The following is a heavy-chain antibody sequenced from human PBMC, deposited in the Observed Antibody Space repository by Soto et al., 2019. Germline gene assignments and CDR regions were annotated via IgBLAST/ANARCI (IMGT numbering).Heavy chain of an antibody. CDR3: ARAQYYKILTGYIIHYYFDY. J-gene: IGHJ4*02. CDR2: INPNSGGT. CDR1: GYTFTGYY. V-gene: IGHV1-2*04. Sequence: ASVKGSCKASGYTFTGYYMHWVRQAPGQGLEWMGWINPNSGGTNYAQKFQGWVTMTRDTTISTAYMELSRLRSDDTAVYYCARAQYYKILTGYIIHYYFDYWGQGTLVTGSS. D-gene: IGHD3-9*01.